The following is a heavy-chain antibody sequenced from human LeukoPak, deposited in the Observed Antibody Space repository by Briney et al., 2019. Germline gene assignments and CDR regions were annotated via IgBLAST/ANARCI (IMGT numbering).Heavy chain of an antibody. CDR3: ARVSAGGGSEWVDN. V-gene: IGHV4-59*01. D-gene: IGHD1-26*01. Sequence: PSETLSLTCTVSGDSITDYYWSWLRQPPGKGLEWLGYISYSGRATYNPSVKSRVTISLATSRTQFSLSLTSVTAADTAVYYCARVSAGGGSEWVDNWGQGTLVTVSS. J-gene: IGHJ5*02. CDR1: GDSITDYY. CDR2: ISYSGRA.